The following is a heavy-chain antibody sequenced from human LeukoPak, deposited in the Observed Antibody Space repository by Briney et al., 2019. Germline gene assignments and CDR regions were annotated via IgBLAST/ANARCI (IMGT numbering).Heavy chain of an antibody. CDR3: ARLDGYNPAS. CDR1: GGSISSSSYY. V-gene: IGHV4-39*01. D-gene: IGHD5-24*01. CDR2: IYYSGST. Sequence: PSETLSLTCTVSGGSISSSSYYWGWIRQPPGKGLEWIGSIYYSGSTYYNPSLKSRVTISVDTSKNQCSLKLSSVTAADTAVYFCARLDGYNPASWGQGTLVTVSS. J-gene: IGHJ4*02.